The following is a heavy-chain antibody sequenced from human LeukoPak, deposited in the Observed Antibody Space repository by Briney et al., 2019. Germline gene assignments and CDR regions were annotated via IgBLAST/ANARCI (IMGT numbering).Heavy chain of an antibody. D-gene: IGHD3-22*01. CDR1: GFTFSSYW. Sequence: GGSLRLSCAASGFTFSSYWMHWVRQAPGEGLVWVSRIISDGSSTSYADSVKGRFTISRDNAKNTLYLQMNSVRAEDTAVYYCAGRKVVNQPPLDYWGQGTLVTVSS. V-gene: IGHV3-74*01. J-gene: IGHJ4*02. CDR2: IISDGSST. CDR3: AGRKVVNQPPLDY.